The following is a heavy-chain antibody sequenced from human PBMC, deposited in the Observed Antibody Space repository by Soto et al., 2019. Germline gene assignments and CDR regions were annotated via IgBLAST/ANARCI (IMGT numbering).Heavy chain of an antibody. V-gene: IGHV3-30*18. CDR3: ANKAGCYYYDSSGYSDY. Sequence: QVQLVESGGGVVQPGRSLRLSCAASGFTFSSYGMHWVRQAPGKGLEWVAVISYDGSNKYYADSVKGRFTISRDNSKNTQYLQMNSLRAEDTAVYYCANKAGCYYYDSSGYSDYWGQGTLVTVSS. J-gene: IGHJ4*02. CDR1: GFTFSSYG. CDR2: ISYDGSNK. D-gene: IGHD3-22*01.